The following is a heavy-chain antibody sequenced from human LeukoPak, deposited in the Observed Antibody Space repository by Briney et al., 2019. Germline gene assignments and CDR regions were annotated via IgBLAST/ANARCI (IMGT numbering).Heavy chain of an antibody. CDR1: GGTFSSYA. V-gene: IGHV1-69*05. J-gene: IGHJ4*02. CDR2: IIPIFGTA. Sequence: GASVKVSCKASGGTFSSYAISWVRQAPGQGLEWMGGIIPIFGTANYAQKFQGRVTITTDESTSTAYMELSSLRSEDTAVYYCASPSIVGATGFDYWGQGTLVTVSS. D-gene: IGHD1-26*01. CDR3: ASPSIVGATGFDY.